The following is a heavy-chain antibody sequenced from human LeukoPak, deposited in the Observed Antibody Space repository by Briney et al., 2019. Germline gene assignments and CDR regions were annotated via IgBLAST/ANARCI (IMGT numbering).Heavy chain of an antibody. V-gene: IGHV3-72*01. CDR1: GFTFSDYY. CDR2: TRNKASSYTT. J-gene: IGHJ4*02. CDR3: ASRQGGG. Sequence: GGSLRLSRATSGFTFSDYYINWVRQAPGKGLEWVGRTRNKASSYTTDYATSVKGRFTISRDDSKKSLYLQMNSLETEDTAVYYCASRQGGGWGQGTLVTVAS. D-gene: IGHD3-16*01.